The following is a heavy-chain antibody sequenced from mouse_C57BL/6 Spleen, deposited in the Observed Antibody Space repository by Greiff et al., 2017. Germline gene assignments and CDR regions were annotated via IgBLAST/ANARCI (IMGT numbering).Heavy chain of an antibody. Sequence: QVQLQQPGAELVKPGASVKVSCKASGYTFTSYWMHWVKQRPGQGLEWIGRIHPSDSDTNYNQKFKGKATLTVDKSSSTAYMQLSSLSSEDSAVYYCALNWDGRGFAYWGQGTLVTVSA. CDR2: IHPSDSDT. CDR3: ALNWDGRGFAY. CDR1: GYTFTSYW. V-gene: IGHV1-74*01. J-gene: IGHJ3*01. D-gene: IGHD4-1*01.